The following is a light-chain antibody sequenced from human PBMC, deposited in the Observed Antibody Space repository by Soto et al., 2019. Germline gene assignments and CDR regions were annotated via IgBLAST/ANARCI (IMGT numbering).Light chain of an antibody. V-gene: IGKV3-15*01. CDR3: QQYNNWPRT. J-gene: IGKJ1*01. Sequence: ILWTQSPGTLSLSPGERATLSCRASQSVSSSYLAWYQQKPGQAPRLLIYGASTRATGIPARFSGSGSGTEFTLTISSLQSEDFAVYYCQQYNNWPRTFGQGTKVDIK. CDR2: GAS. CDR1: QSVSSSY.